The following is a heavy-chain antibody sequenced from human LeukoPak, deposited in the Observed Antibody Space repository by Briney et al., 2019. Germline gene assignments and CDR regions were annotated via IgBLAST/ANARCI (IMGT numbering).Heavy chain of an antibody. CDR1: GGSISSGGYH. J-gene: IGHJ3*02. CDR2: IYYSGST. V-gene: IGHV4-31*03. D-gene: IGHD4-17*01. CDR3: ARAPTVTNPSAFDI. Sequence: SETLSLTCTVSGGSISSGGYHWSWIRQHPGKGLEWIGYIYYSGSTYYNPSLKSRVTISVDTSKNQFSLKLSSVTAADTAVYYCARAPTVTNPSAFDIWGQGTMVTVSS.